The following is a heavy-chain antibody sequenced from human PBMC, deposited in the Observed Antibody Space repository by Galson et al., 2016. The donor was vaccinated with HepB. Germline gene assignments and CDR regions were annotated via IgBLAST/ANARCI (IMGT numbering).Heavy chain of an antibody. J-gene: IGHJ4*02. V-gene: IGHV3-30-3*01. CDR3: ARRRGTGTIDY. CDR2: ISYDGNNK. Sequence: SLRLSCAASGFTFSSYAMHWVRQAPGKGLEWVAVISYDGNNKYYADSVKGRFTISRDNSNNTLYLQMNSLRAEETVIYYCARRRGTGTIDYWGQGTLVTVSS. CDR1: GFTFSSYA. D-gene: IGHD1-7*01.